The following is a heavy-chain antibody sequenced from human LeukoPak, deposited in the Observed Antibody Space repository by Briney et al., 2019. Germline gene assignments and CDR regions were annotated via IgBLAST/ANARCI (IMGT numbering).Heavy chain of an antibody. J-gene: IGHJ4*02. Sequence: PGGSLRLSCAASGFIFSNYVINWVRQAPGKGLEWISAISGSGDSTYYADSVKGRFTISRDNSKNTLYLQMNSLRDDDTAVYYCAKDLYSSRTYYFDYWGQGTLVTVSS. CDR1: GFIFSNYV. CDR3: AKDLYSSRTYYFDY. V-gene: IGHV3-23*01. D-gene: IGHD6-13*01. CDR2: ISGSGDST.